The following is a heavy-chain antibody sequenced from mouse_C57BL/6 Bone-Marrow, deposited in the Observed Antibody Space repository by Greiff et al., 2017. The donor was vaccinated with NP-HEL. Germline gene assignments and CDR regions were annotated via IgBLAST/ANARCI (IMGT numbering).Heavy chain of an antibody. CDR3: AQGYYLAWFAY. V-gene: IGHV1-85*01. D-gene: IGHD2-3*01. Sequence: VQLQQSGPELVKPGASVKLSCKASGYTFTSYDINWVKQRPGPGLEWIGRIYPRDGSTKYNEKFKGKATLTVDTSSSTAYMELNRLTSEDSAVYFGAQGYYLAWFAYWGQGTLVTVSA. J-gene: IGHJ3*01. CDR1: GYTFTSYD. CDR2: IYPRDGST.